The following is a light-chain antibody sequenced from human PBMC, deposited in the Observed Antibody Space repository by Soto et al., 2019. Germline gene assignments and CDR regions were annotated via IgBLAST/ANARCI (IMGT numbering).Light chain of an antibody. V-gene: IGKV1-39*01. CDR3: QQSYSTPRT. CDR2: AAS. CDR1: QSISSY. Sequence: DIQMTQSPSSLSASVGDRVTITCRASQSISSYLNWYQQKPGKAPKLLLYAASSLQSEVPSRFSGSGSGTDFTLTISSPQPEDFATYYCQQSYSTPRTFGQGTKLDIK. J-gene: IGKJ2*02.